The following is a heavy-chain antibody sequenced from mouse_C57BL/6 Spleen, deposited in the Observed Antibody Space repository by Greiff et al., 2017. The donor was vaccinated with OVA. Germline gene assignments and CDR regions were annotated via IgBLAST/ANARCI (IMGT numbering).Heavy chain of an antibody. CDR2: IRSKSSNYAT. V-gene: IGHV10-3*01. CDR1: GFTFNTYA. D-gene: IGHD1-1*01. Sequence: EVQVVESGGGLVQPKGSLKLSCAASGFTFNTYAMHWVRQAPGKGLEWVARIRSKSSNYATYYADSVKDRFTISRDDSQSMLYLQMNNLKTEDTAMYYCVRDAHYYGSSSHWYFDVWGTGTTVTVSS. J-gene: IGHJ1*03. CDR3: VRDAHYYGSSSHWYFDV.